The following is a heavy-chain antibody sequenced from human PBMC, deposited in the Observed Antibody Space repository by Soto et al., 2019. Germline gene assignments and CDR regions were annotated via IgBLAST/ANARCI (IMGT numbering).Heavy chain of an antibody. CDR1: GCTFTSYY. D-gene: IGHD2-21*02. CDR3: ARSEGVTAIEIYFDY. V-gene: IGHV1-46*01. CDR2: INPSGGST. J-gene: IGHJ4*02. Sequence: QVQLVQSGAEVKKPGASVKVSCKASGCTFTSYYMHWVRQAPGQGLEWMGIINPSGGSTSHAQKCQGRVTMTRDTSTSTVYMELVSLRSEDTAVYYCARSEGVTAIEIYFDYWGQGTLVTVSS.